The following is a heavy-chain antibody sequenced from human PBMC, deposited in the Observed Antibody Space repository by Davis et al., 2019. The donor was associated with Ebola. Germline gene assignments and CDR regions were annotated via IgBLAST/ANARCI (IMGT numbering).Heavy chain of an antibody. Sequence: GESLKISCAASGFTFYAYWMNWVRQAPGKGLEWVAKIRQDGSDKYYVDSVEGRFTISRDNAKESVYLQMSSLRVEDTAVYYCVRDWVPNSSSWSVGMDYWGQGTQVSVFS. CDR3: VRDWVPNSSSWSVGMDY. V-gene: IGHV3-7*01. CDR1: GFTFYAYW. CDR2: IRQDGSDK. J-gene: IGHJ4*02. D-gene: IGHD6-13*01.